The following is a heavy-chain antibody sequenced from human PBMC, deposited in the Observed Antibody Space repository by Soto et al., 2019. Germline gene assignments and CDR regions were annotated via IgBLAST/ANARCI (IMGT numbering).Heavy chain of an antibody. V-gene: IGHV3-33*01. CDR3: ARGSAGSESVVVVPAIDFYSFDT. CDR2: IWYDGDKK. CDR1: GFTLSSYG. J-gene: IGHJ4*02. Sequence: QVQLVESGGGVVQPGRSLRLSCAASGFTLSSYGMHWVRQAPGKGLEWVAVIWYDGDKKYYADSAKVRFTISRDESKNTVYLHMSSLRGEDTGVYYCARGSAGSESVVVVPAIDFYSFDTWGQGTLVSVSS. D-gene: IGHD2-15*01.